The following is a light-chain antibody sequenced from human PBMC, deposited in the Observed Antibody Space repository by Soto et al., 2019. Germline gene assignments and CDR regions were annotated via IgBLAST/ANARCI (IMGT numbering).Light chain of an antibody. J-gene: IGLJ2*01. V-gene: IGLV2-23*01. Sequence: QSALTQPASVSGSPGQSITISCTGTSRDVGTYTLASWYQHYPGKAPKLIIYEGSKRPSGVSNRFSASKTGRTASLTISGLQPEDEADYYCCSYAGSSSVVFGGGTKLTVL. CDR3: CSYAGSSSVV. CDR1: SRDVGTYTL. CDR2: EGS.